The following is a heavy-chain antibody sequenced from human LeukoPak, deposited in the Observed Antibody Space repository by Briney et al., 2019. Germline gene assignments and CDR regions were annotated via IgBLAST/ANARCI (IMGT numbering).Heavy chain of an antibody. CDR1: GGSISSYY. Sequence: SETLSLTCTVSGGSISSYYWSWIRQPPGKGLEWIGYIYYSGSTNYNPSLKSRVTISVDTSKNQFSLKLSSVTAADTAVYYCARHSRRYGLYYYGMDVWGQRTTVTVSS. CDR2: IYYSGST. J-gene: IGHJ6*02. D-gene: IGHD4-17*01. CDR3: ARHSRRYGLYYYGMDV. V-gene: IGHV4-59*08.